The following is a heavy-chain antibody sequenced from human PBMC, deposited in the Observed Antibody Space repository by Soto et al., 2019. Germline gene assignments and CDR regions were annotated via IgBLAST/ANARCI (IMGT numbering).Heavy chain of an antibody. CDR3: ARAQGPGSYYMATGYYFDY. V-gene: IGHV4-30-4*01. Sequence: SETLSLTCTVSGGSISSGDYYWSWIRQPPGKGLEWIGYIYYSGSTYYNPSLKSRVTISVDTSKNQFSLKLSSVTAADTAVYYCARAQGPGSYYMATGYYFDYCGQGTLVTVSS. J-gene: IGHJ4*02. CDR1: GGSISSGDYY. CDR2: IYYSGST. D-gene: IGHD3-10*01.